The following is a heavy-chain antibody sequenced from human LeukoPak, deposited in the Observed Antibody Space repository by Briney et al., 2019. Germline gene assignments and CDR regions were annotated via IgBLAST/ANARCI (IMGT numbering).Heavy chain of an antibody. D-gene: IGHD6-13*01. CDR1: GFTFSGSA. V-gene: IGHV3-73*01. CDR3: AREASDSSSWYHWFDP. Sequence: GGSLRLSCAASGFTFSGSAMHWVRQASGKGLEWVGRIRSKANHYATAYAASVKGRFTVSRDDSKNTAYLQMNSLKTEDTAVYYCAREASDSSSWYHWFDPWGQGTLVTVSS. J-gene: IGHJ5*02. CDR2: IRSKANHYAT.